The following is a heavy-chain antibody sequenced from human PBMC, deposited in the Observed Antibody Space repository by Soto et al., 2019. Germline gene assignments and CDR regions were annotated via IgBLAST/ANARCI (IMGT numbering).Heavy chain of an antibody. V-gene: IGHV4-61*01. CDR3: ARGYGRNFDY. Sequence: SETLSLTCTVSGGSVSSGSYYWSWIRQPPGKGLEWIGYIYYSGSTNYNPSLKSRVTISVDTSKNQFSLKLSSVTAADTAVYFCARGYGRNFDYWGQGTLVTVSS. J-gene: IGHJ4*02. D-gene: IGHD5-18*01. CDR1: GGSVSSGSYY. CDR2: IYYSGST.